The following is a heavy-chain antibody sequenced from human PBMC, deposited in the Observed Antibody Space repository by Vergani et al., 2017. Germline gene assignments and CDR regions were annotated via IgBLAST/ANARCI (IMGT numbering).Heavy chain of an antibody. J-gene: IGHJ6*02. CDR1: GYTFTIYD. CDR2: MNPNSGNT. D-gene: IGHD2-15*01. CDR3: ARIYCSGGSCYGMDV. V-gene: IGHV1-8*02. Sequence: QVQVVQSGAEVKKPGASVKVSCKASGYTFTIYDINWVRQATGQGLEWMGWMNPNSGNTGYAQKFQGRVTMTRNPSISTAYMELSSLRSEDTAVYYCARIYCSGGSCYGMDVWGQGTTVSVSS.